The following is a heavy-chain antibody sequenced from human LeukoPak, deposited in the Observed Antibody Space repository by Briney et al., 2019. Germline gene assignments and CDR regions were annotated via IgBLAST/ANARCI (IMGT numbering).Heavy chain of an antibody. CDR3: ARAPAGSGSWFDP. V-gene: IGHV3-7*04. Sequence: GGSLKLSCAASGFTFNILWMSWVRQAPGKGLEWVANIKEDGSVKYYVDSVKGRFTISRDNDKNSLYLQMNRLRAEDTAVYYCARAPAGSGSWFDPWGQGTLVTVSS. CDR2: IKEDGSVK. J-gene: IGHJ5*02. D-gene: IGHD3-10*01. CDR1: GFTFNILW.